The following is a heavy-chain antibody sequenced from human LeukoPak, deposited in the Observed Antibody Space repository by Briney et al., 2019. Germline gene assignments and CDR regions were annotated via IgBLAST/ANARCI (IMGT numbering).Heavy chain of an antibody. CDR3: ARGAVGYCRGGSCSRWFDP. J-gene: IGHJ5*02. CDR2: INSDGSST. Sequence: GGSLRLSCAASGFTFSSYWMHWVRQAPGKGLVWVSRINSDGSSTSYADSVKGRFTISRDNAKNTLYLQMNSLRAEETAVYYCARGAVGYCRGGSCSRWFDPWGQGTLVTVSS. D-gene: IGHD2-15*01. V-gene: IGHV3-74*01. CDR1: GFTFSSYW.